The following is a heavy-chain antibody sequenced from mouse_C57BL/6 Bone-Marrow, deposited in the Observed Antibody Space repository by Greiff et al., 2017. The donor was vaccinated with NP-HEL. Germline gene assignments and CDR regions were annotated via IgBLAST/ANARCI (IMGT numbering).Heavy chain of an antibody. D-gene: IGHD2-4*01. V-gene: IGHV5-12*01. CDR3: ARHYDYDEGGFDY. Sequence: EVMLVESGGGLVQPGGSLKLSCAASGFTFSDYYMYWVRQTPEKRLEWVAYISNGGGSTYYPDTVKGRFTISRDNAKNTLYLQMSRLKSEDTAMYYCARHYDYDEGGFDYWGQGTTLTVSS. CDR2: ISNGGGST. J-gene: IGHJ2*01. CDR1: GFTFSDYY.